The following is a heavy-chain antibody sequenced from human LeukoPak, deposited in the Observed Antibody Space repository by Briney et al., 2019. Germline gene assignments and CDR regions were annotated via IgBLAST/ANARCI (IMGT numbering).Heavy chain of an antibody. J-gene: IGHJ4*02. D-gene: IGHD2-21*02. V-gene: IGHV3-23*01. CDR2: ISVSGNT. Sequence: GGSLRLSCAASGFTLSSYAMSWVRQGPGKGLEWVSAISVSGNTYHADSVEGRFTISRDSSKNTLYLQMNSLRAEDAAVYYCARDGLRRPPTPYCGGDCPLDYWGQGTLVSVSS. CDR3: ARDGLRRPPTPYCGGDCPLDY. CDR1: GFTLSSYA.